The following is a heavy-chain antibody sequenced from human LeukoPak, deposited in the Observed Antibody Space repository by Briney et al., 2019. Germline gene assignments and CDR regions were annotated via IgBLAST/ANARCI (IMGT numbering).Heavy chain of an antibody. Sequence: PSETLSLTCTVSGGSISSSSYYWGWIRQPPGKGLEWIGSIYYSGSTYYNPSLKSRVTISVDTSKNQFSLKLSSVTAADTAVYYCARELNTFGGVIDIDYWGQGTLVTVSS. V-gene: IGHV4-39*07. CDR2: IYYSGST. CDR3: ARELNTFGGVIDIDY. D-gene: IGHD3-16*02. CDR1: GGSISSSSYY. J-gene: IGHJ4*02.